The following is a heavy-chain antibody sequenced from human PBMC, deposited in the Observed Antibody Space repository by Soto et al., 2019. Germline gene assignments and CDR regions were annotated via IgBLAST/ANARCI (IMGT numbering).Heavy chain of an antibody. CDR2: IYPTDSDT. D-gene: IGHD2-2*01. Sequence: PGESLKISCKGSGYSFTTYWIVWVRQMPGKGLEWMGIIYPTDSDTRYSPSFQGQVTISVNKSISTAYLQWSSLKASDTAIYYCASSPRGYCSSTSCRELGNYYGMDVWGQGTTVTVSS. J-gene: IGHJ6*02. V-gene: IGHV5-51*01. CDR3: ASSPRGYCSSTSCRELGNYYGMDV. CDR1: GYSFTTYW.